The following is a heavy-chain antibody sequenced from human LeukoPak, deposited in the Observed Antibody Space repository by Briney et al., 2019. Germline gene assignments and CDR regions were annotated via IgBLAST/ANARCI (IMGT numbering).Heavy chain of an antibody. CDR2: IYHSGST. V-gene: IGHV4-30-2*01. D-gene: IGHD1-1*01. CDR3: ARVRLNFDAFDI. Sequence: SQTLSLTCAVSGGSTSSGGYSWSWIRQPPGKGLEWIGYIYHSGSTYYNPSLKSRVTISVDRSKNQFSLKLSSVTAADTAVYYCARVRLNFDAFDIWGQGTMVTVSS. CDR1: GGSTSSGGYS. J-gene: IGHJ3*02.